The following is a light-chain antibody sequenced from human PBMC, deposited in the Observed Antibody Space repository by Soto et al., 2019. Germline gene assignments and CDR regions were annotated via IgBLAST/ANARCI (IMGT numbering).Light chain of an antibody. Sequence: DIQMTQSPSTLSASVGDRVTITCRASQSISSWLAWYQQKPGKAPKLLIYDASSLESGVPSRFSDSGSGTEFTLTITGLQPDDFATYYCQHYNSYSPTFGQGTKVDIK. V-gene: IGKV1-5*01. CDR2: DAS. J-gene: IGKJ1*01. CDR1: QSISSW. CDR3: QHYNSYSPT.